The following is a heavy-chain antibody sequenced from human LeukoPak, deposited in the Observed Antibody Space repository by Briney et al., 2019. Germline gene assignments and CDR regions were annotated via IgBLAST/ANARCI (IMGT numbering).Heavy chain of an antibody. CDR3: ATDLTTFGGVIFDY. CDR2: FDPEDGET. V-gene: IGHV1-24*01. J-gene: IGHJ4*02. D-gene: IGHD3-16*01. Sequence: ASVTVSCTVSGYTLTELSMHWVRQAPGKGIERMGGFDPEDGETIYAQKFQGRVTMTEDTSTDTAYMELSSLRSEDTAVYYCATDLTTFGGVIFDYWGQGTLVTVSS. CDR1: GYTLTELS.